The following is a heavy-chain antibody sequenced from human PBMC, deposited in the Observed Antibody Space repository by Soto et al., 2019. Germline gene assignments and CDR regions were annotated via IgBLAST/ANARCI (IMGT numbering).Heavy chain of an antibody. Sequence: ASVKVSCKASGYTFTSYSMQWVRPAPGQRLEWTGIINPSAGSTTYAQNFQGRVTMARDTSTSTVYMELSSLRSEDTAVYYCARGLNLWDIVVMVYGTQYGMDVWGQGTTVTVSS. CDR3: ARGLNLWDIVVMVYGTQYGMDV. J-gene: IGHJ6*02. V-gene: IGHV1-46*01. CDR2: INPSAGST. D-gene: IGHD2-8*01. CDR1: GYTFTSYS.